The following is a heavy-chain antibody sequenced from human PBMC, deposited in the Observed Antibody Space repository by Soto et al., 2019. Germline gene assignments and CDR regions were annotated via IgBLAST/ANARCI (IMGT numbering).Heavy chain of an antibody. D-gene: IGHD2-15*01. CDR1: GGSISSYY. CDR2: IYYSGST. J-gene: IGHJ6*02. Sequence: SETLSLTCTVSGGSISSYYWRWIRQPPGKGLEWIGYIYYSGSTNYNPSLKSRVTISVDTSKNQFSLKLSSVTAADTAVYYCARGYCSGGSCYRRFYYYYGMDVWGQGTTVTVSS. CDR3: ARGYCSGGSCYRRFYYYYGMDV. V-gene: IGHV4-59*01.